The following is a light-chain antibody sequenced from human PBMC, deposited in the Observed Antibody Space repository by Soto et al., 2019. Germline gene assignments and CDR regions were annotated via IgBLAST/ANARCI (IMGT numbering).Light chain of an antibody. CDR1: QTVGDH. Sequence: DIQMTQSPSSLSASVGDRVTITCRASQTVGDHLNWYQQKPGTAPKLLFSRASRLQSGVPSRFTGSGLATDFTLTIISLQPEDFATYYCHQTFLSPPTFGQGTKV. V-gene: IGKV1-39*01. CDR2: RAS. J-gene: IGKJ1*01. CDR3: HQTFLSPPT.